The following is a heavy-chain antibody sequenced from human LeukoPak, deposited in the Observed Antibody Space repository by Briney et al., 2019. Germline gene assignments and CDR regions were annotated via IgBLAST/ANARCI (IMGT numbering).Heavy chain of an antibody. CDR2: IKQDGSKK. V-gene: IGHV3-7*03. J-gene: IGHJ4*02. CDR1: GFTFSDYW. D-gene: IGHD1-14*01. Sequence: GGSLRLSCAASGFTFSDYWMQWVRQAPGKGLEWVANIKQDGSKKYYVDSVKGRFTISRDNAKNPLFLQMNSLRPEDTAIYYCARRYFDYWGQGTLVTVSS. CDR3: ARRYFDY.